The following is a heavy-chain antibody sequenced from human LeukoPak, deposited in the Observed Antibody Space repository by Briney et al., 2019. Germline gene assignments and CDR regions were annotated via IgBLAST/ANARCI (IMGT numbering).Heavy chain of an antibody. J-gene: IGHJ6*03. Sequence: ASVKVSCKASGYTFTGYFMHWVRQAPGQGPEWMGWLNPNSGDTNYAQKFQGRVTMTRDTSISTAYMELSRLRSDDTAVYYCASPGRLQSTYYYYYMDVWGKGTTVTVSS. CDR3: ASPGRLQSTYYYYYMDV. V-gene: IGHV1-2*02. CDR2: LNPNSGDT. CDR1: GYTFTGYF. D-gene: IGHD4-11*01.